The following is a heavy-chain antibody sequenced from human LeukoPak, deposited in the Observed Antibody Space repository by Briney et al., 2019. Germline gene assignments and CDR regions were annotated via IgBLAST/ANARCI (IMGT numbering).Heavy chain of an antibody. J-gene: IGHJ4*02. CDR1: GFPFSTYG. D-gene: IGHD2-2*01. CDR2: IRYDDTNQ. V-gene: IGHV3-30*02. Sequence: GGSLRLSCAASGFPFSTYGMHWVRQAPGKGLEWVGFIRYDDTNQYYADSVKGRFTISRDNSKNTLYLQMNSLRAEDTAVYYCARLSRLGYCSSTSCQLGGTSDYWGQGTLVTVSS. CDR3: ARLSRLGYCSSTSCQLGGTSDY.